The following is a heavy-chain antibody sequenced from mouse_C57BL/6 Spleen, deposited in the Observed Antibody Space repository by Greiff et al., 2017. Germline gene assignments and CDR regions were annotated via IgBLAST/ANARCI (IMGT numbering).Heavy chain of an antibody. CDR2: IYPGDGDT. Sequence: QVQLKQSGPELVKPGASVKISCKASGYAFSSSWMNWVKQRTGKGLEWIGRIYPGDGDTNYNGKFKGKATLTADKSSSTAYMQLRSLTSEDSAVYFCARGRGSCGYGYWGQGTTLTVSS. CDR1: GYAFSSSW. V-gene: IGHV1-82*01. CDR3: ARGRGSCGYGY. D-gene: IGHD1-1*02. J-gene: IGHJ2*01.